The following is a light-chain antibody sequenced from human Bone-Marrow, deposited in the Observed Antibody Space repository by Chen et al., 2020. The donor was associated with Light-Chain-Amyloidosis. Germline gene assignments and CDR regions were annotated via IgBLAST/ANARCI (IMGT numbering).Light chain of an antibody. CDR2: GST. J-gene: IGKJ4*01. V-gene: IGKV3-20*01. CDR1: QTISSNY. CDR3: QQYGTSPLT. Sequence: EIVLTQSPGTLSLSTGEGANLSCRASQTISSNYLTCYQQKFGQDPRLLIYGSTCRATGIPDRFTGSGSGTDFTPTINRLEPEDFAMYYCQQYGTSPLTFGGGTKVEIK.